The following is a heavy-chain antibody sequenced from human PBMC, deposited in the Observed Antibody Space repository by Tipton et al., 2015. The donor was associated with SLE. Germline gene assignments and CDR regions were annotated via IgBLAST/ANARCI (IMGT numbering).Heavy chain of an antibody. D-gene: IGHD3-3*01. CDR3: ARMDFWSGYYPRWFDP. J-gene: IGHJ5*02. CDR2: IYYSGST. Sequence: PSLTCTVSGGSISSYYWSWIRQPPGKGLEWIGYIYYSGSTNYNPSLKSRVTISVDTSKNQFSLKLSSVTAADTAVYYCARMDFWSGYYPRWFDPWGQGTLVTVSS. V-gene: IGHV4-59*01. CDR1: GGSISSYY.